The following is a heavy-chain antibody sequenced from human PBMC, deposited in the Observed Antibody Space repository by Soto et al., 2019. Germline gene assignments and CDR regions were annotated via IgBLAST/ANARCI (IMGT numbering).Heavy chain of an antibody. D-gene: IGHD2-2*01. J-gene: IGHJ5*02. CDR2: INHSGST. V-gene: IGHV4-34*01. CDR1: GGSFSGYY. CDR3: ARGGIVVVPAANWFDP. Sequence: QVQLQQWGAGLLKPSETLSLTCAVYGGSFSGYYWSWIRQPPGKGLEWIGEINHSGSTNYNPSLKSRVTISGDTAKNQFSLKLSSVTAADTAVYYCARGGIVVVPAANWFDPWGQGTLVTVSS.